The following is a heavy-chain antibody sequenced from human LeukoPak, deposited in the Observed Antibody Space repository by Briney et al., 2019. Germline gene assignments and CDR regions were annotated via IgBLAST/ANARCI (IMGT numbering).Heavy chain of an antibody. D-gene: IGHD1-26*01. V-gene: IGHV4-59*08. CDR3: ARSIVGSTDC. CDR1: GGSISSYY. Sequence: SETLSLTRTVSGGSISSYYWSWIRQPPGKGLEWIGYIYYSGSTNYNPSLKSRVTISVDTSKNQFSLKLSSVTAADTAVYYCARSIVGSTDCWGQGTLVTVSS. J-gene: IGHJ4*02. CDR2: IYYSGST.